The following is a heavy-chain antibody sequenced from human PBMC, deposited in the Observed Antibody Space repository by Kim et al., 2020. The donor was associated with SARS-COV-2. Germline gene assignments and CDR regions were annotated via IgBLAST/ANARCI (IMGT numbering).Heavy chain of an antibody. Sequence: SETLSLTCTVSGGSISSYYWSWIRQPPGKGLEWIGYIYYSGSTNYNPSLKSRVTISVDTSKNQFSLKLSSVTAADTAVYYCARLGSPKGEDTYYYDSSGYYVAYWGQGTLVTVSS. J-gene: IGHJ4*02. CDR1: GGSISSYY. CDR2: IYYSGST. V-gene: IGHV4-59*08. D-gene: IGHD3-22*01. CDR3: ARLGSPKGEDTYYYDSSGYYVAY.